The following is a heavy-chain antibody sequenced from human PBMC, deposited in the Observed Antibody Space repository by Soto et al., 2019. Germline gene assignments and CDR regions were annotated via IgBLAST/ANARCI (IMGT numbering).Heavy chain of an antibody. J-gene: IGHJ6*01. Sequence: PGGSLRLSCAASGFTFSSYSMNWVRQAPGKGLEWVSYISSSSSTIYYADSVKGRFTISRDNAKNSLYLQMNSLRDEDTAVYYCARDNTIFGVVLYYYYGMDVWGKGSRGSISS. CDR1: GFTFSSYS. CDR2: ISSSSSTI. D-gene: IGHD3-3*01. CDR3: ARDNTIFGVVLYYYYGMDV. V-gene: IGHV3-48*02.